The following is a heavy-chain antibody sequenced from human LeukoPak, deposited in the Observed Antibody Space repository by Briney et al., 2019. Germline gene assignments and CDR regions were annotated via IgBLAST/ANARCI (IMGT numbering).Heavy chain of an antibody. CDR2: IYTSGST. Sequence: SQTLSLTCTVSGGSISSGSYYWSWIRQPAGKGLEWIGRIYTSGSTNYNPSLKSRVTISVDTPKNQFSLKLSSVTAADTAVYYCARGSPTFVVTLWGQGTLVTVSS. D-gene: IGHD4-23*01. V-gene: IGHV4-61*02. CDR1: GGSISSGSYY. J-gene: IGHJ4*02. CDR3: ARGSPTFVVTL.